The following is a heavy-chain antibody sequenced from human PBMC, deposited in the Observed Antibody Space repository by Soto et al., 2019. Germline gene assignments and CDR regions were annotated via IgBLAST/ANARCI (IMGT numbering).Heavy chain of an antibody. CDR2: IYYSGST. J-gene: IGHJ4*02. V-gene: IGHV4-39*01. CDR1: GGSISSSSYY. Sequence: SETLSLTCTVSGGSISSSSYYWGWIRQPPGKGLEWIGSIYYSGSTYYNPSLKSRVTISVDTSKNQFSLKLSSATAADTAVYYCARHTPAISISDHWGQGTLVTVSS. CDR3: ARHTPAISISDH. D-gene: IGHD2-15*01.